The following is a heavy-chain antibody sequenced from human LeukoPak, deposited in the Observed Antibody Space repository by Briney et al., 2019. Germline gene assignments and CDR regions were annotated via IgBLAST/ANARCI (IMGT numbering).Heavy chain of an antibody. V-gene: IGHV3-23*01. CDR2: ISGSGST. CDR1: GFTFSNFG. CDR3: AKDLTYGEYAGGDAFDI. J-gene: IGHJ3*02. Sequence: PGGSLRLSCAASGFTFSNFGMSWVRQAPGKGLEWVSVISGSGSTYYADSVKGRFTISRDNSKNTLYLQMNSLRAEDTAVYYCAKDLTYGEYAGGDAFDIWGQGTMVTVSS. D-gene: IGHD4-17*01.